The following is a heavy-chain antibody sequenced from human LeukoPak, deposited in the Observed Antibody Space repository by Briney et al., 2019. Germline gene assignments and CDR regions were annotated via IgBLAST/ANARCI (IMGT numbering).Heavy chain of an antibody. CDR1: GYTFTSHA. CDR2: INGATGNA. J-gene: IGHJ6*02. Sequence: ASVKLSCKASGYTFTSHALHWVRQAPGEGLEWMAWINGATGNAEYSQKFQARVTITRDTSASTAYMELSSLRSEDTAVYYCARSIIIVPNTSYYYYYMDVWGRGTTVTVSS. CDR3: ARSIIIVPNTSYYYYYMDV. D-gene: IGHD2/OR15-2a*01. V-gene: IGHV1-3*01.